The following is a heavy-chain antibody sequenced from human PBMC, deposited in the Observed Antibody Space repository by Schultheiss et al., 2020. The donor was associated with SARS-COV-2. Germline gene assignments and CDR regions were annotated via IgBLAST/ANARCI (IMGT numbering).Heavy chain of an antibody. CDR2: ISSTTTTK. V-gene: IGHV3-48*02. CDR1: GFTFSGYG. D-gene: IGHD1-1*01. J-gene: IGHJ3*02. CDR3: ASDAKGTTQYAFDM. Sequence: GGSLRHSCVASGFTFSGYGMSWVRQAPGKGLEWVSYISSTTTTKYYADSVKGRFTISRDNAKSSMYLQMDSLRDEDTAVYYCASDAKGTTQYAFDMWGLGTMVTVSS.